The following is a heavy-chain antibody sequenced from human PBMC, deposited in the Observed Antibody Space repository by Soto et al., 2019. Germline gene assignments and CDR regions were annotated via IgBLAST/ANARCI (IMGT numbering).Heavy chain of an antibody. J-gene: IGHJ3*02. D-gene: IGHD6-13*01. V-gene: IGHV1-69*13. CDR2: IIPIFGTA. Sequence: SGKVSCKASGGTFSSYAISWVRQAPGQGLEWMGGIIPIFGTANYAQKFQGRVTITADESTSTAYMELSSLRSEDTAVYYCASSRSIAAAGTDAFDIWGQGTMVTV. CDR3: ASSRSIAAAGTDAFDI. CDR1: GGTFSSYA.